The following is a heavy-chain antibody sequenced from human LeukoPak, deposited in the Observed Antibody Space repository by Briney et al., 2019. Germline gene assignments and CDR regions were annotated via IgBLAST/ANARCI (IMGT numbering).Heavy chain of an antibody. J-gene: IGHJ6*02. D-gene: IGHD3-22*01. CDR2: IYTSGST. CDR3: ARDYYDSSGYYHYPYYYYGMDV. Sequence: SQTLSLTCTVSGGSISSGTYYWTWIRQPAGKGLEWIGRIYTSGSTNYNPSLKSRVIISVDTSKNHFSLKLTSVTAADTAVYYCARDYYDSSGYYHYPYYYYGMDVWGQGTTVTVSS. V-gene: IGHV4-61*02. CDR1: GGSISSGTYY.